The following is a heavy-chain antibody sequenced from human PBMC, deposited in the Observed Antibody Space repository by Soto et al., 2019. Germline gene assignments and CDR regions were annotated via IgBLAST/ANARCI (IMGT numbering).Heavy chain of an antibody. CDR1: GDSISNGDYY. D-gene: IGHD3-16*02. CDR3: ASRYLY. CDR2: IDSSGST. V-gene: IGHV4-30-4*01. J-gene: IGHJ4*02. Sequence: SETLSLTCTVSGDSISNGDYYWSWIRQPPGRGLEWIGYIDSSGSTYYNPSLKSRLTMSVDMSKNQFSLRLTSVTAADTAVYYCASRYLYWGQGLLVTVSS.